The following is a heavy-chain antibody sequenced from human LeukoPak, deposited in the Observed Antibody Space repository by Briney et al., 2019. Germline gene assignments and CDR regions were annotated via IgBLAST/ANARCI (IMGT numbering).Heavy chain of an antibody. CDR2: IYYSGST. CDR3: ARGRRYYDSSGYHSTYYFDY. CDR1: GGSISSGGYY. Sequence: SETLSLTCTVSGGSISSGGYYWSWIRQHPGKGLEWIGYIYYSGSTYYNPSLKSRVSISVDTSKNQFSLKLSSVTAADTAVYYCARGRRYYDSSGYHSTYYFDYWGQGTLVTVSS. V-gene: IGHV4-31*03. J-gene: IGHJ4*02. D-gene: IGHD3-22*01.